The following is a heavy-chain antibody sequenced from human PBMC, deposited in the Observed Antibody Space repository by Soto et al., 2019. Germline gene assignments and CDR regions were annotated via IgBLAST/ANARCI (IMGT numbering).Heavy chain of an antibody. CDR2: IYYSGST. CDR1: GGSISSYY. V-gene: IGHV4-59*08. D-gene: IGHD6-13*01. Sequence: SETLSLTCTVSGGSISSYYWSWIRQPPGKGLEWIGYIYYSGSTNYNPSLKSRVTISVDTSKNQFSLKLSSVTAADTAVYYCARRAFSSSWYYFDYWGQGTLVTVSS. J-gene: IGHJ4*02. CDR3: ARRAFSSSWYYFDY.